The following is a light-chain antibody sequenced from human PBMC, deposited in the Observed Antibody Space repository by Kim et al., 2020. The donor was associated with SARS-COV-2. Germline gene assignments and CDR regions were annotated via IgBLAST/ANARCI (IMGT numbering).Light chain of an antibody. CDR3: SSRDSSSDHVV. CDR1: PKKFY. V-gene: IGLV3-19*01. CDR2: GKS. J-gene: IGLJ2*01. Sequence: LGQTSKLTCQGSNPKKFYSTRYQPGPGQAPLIGHLGKSSRPSGIPDRFSGSASRDTTSLTNTGAQAEDDADYYCSSRDSSSDHVVFGGGTKVTVL.